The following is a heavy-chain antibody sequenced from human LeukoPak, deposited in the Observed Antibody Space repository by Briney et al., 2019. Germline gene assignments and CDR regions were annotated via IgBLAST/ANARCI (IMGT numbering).Heavy chain of an antibody. CDR3: AREYSSGWSKTGFDY. V-gene: IGHV1-3*03. Sequence: ASVKVSCKASGYTFTGYYMHWVRQAPGQRPEWMGWINAGNGNTKYSQEFQGRVTITRDTSASTAYMELSSLRSEDMAVYYCAREYSSGWSKTGFDYWGQGTLVTVSS. CDR1: GYTFTGYY. D-gene: IGHD6-19*01. CDR2: INAGNGNT. J-gene: IGHJ4*02.